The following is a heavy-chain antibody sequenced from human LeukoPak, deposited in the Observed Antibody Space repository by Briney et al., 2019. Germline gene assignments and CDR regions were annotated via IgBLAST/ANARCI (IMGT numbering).Heavy chain of an antibody. CDR3: AREAGALDY. Sequence: GGSLRLSCVVSGFTFSSYSMNWVRQAPGKGLEWVSYISSSTIYYADSVKGRFTISRDNAENSLYLQMNSLRVEDMAVYYCAREAGALDYWGQGTLVTVSS. CDR1: GFTFSSYS. CDR2: ISSSTI. J-gene: IGHJ4*02. V-gene: IGHV3-48*01. D-gene: IGHD1-26*01.